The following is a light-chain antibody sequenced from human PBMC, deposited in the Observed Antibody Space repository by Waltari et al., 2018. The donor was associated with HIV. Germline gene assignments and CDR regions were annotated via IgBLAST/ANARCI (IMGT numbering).Light chain of an antibody. CDR1: QSIRCY. J-gene: IGKJ4*01. V-gene: IGKV1-39*01. Sequence: DIQMTQSPSSLSASVGVRVTITCRASQSIRCYLKWYQQKPGKAPKLLIYAASSLQSGVPSRFSSSGTWTDFTLTISSLQPDDFTTYYCEQSYSTPPVTYGGGTKVEIK. CDR2: AAS. CDR3: EQSYSTPPVT.